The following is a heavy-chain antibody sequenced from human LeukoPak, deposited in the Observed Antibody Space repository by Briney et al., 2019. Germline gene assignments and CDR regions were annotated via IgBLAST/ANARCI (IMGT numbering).Heavy chain of an antibody. V-gene: IGHV5-51*01. D-gene: IGHD3-10*01. CDR1: GYSFTSYW. J-gene: IGHJ6*03. CDR2: IYPGDSDT. CDR3: ARISGSGSYLYYYYMDV. Sequence: GESLKISCKGSGYSFTSYWIGWVRQMPGKGLEWMGIIYPGDSDTRYSPSFQGQVTISADKSITTAYLQWSSLKASDTAIYYCARISGSGSYLYYYYMDVWGKGTSVTVSS.